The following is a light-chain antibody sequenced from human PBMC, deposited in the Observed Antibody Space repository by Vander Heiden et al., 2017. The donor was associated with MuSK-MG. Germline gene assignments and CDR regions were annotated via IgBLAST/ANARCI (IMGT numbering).Light chain of an antibody. J-gene: IGKJ5*01. Sequence: MTPPSVRSDVPRGERATLSCRARQTVNNNFAWYQQKPGQAPRLLIYCASTRATSIRARCSCSRSGTEFTLTISSLQAEDFLVYYGEKCNDCLFSFGQGTRLEIK. CDR1: QTVNNN. CDR2: CAS. CDR3: EKCNDCLFS. V-gene: IGKV3-15*01.